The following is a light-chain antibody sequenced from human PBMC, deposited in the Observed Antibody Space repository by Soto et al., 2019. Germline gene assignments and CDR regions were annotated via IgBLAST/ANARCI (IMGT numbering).Light chain of an antibody. CDR3: QQYGSSTGGT. V-gene: IGKV3-20*01. Sequence: EIVLTQSPGTLSLSPGERATISCRASQSVSSSYLAWYQQKPGQAPRLLIYGASSRATGIPDRFSGSGSGTDFTLTISRLEPEDFAVYYCQQYGSSTGGTFGQGTKVDIK. CDR1: QSVSSSY. J-gene: IGKJ1*01. CDR2: GAS.